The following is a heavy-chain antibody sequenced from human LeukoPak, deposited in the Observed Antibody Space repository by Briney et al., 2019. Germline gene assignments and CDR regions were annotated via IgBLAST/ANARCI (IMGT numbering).Heavy chain of an antibody. V-gene: IGHV1-46*01. CDR2: INPSGGST. J-gene: IGHJ3*02. D-gene: IGHD1-26*01. CDR1: GGTFSSYA. CDR3: ARGENDAFDI. Sequence: ASVKVSCKASGGTFSSYAISWVRQAPGQGLEWMGIINPSGGSTSYAQKFQGRVTMTRDTSTSTVYMELSSLRSEDTAVYYCARGENDAFDIWGQGTMVTVSS.